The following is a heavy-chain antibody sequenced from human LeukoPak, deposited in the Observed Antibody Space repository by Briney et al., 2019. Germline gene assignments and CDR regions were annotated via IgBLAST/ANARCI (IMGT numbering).Heavy chain of an antibody. CDR1: GGTFSSYA. V-gene: IGHV1-8*02. J-gene: IGHJ4*02. D-gene: IGHD6-19*01. CDR3: ATGYSSRWYRNAFDY. CDR2: MNPNSGNT. Sequence: ASVKVSCKASGGTFSSYAISWVRQATGQGLEWMGWMNPNSGNTGYAQKFQGRVTMTRNTSISTAYMELSSLRSEDTAVYYCATGYSSRWYRNAFDYWGQGTLVTVSS.